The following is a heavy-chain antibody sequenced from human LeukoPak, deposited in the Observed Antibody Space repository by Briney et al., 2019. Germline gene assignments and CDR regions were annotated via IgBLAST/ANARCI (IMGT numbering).Heavy chain of an antibody. J-gene: IGHJ4*02. CDR3: AKLPGYCSSTSCYLYFDY. Sequence: GGSLRLPCAASGFTFSSYAMSWVRQAPGKGLEWVSAISGSGGSTYYADSVKGRFTISRDNSKNTLYLQMNSLRAEDTAVYYCAKLPGYCSSTSCYLYFDYWGRGTLVTVSS. CDR1: GFTFSSYA. V-gene: IGHV3-23*01. D-gene: IGHD2-2*01. CDR2: ISGSGGST.